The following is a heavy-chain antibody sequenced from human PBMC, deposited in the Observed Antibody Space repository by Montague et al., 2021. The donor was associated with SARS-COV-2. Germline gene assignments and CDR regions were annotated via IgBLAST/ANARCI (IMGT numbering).Heavy chain of an antibody. CDR1: GSSIGPYY. CDR2: IYHIGST. J-gene: IGHJ3*02. CDR3: ARHRWHDAFDI. Sequence: SETLSLTCTVSGSSIGPYYWRWIPQPPGKGLDWIGYIYHIGSTNPHPSLGSRVTMSEDTSKNQFSLKLNSVSAADTAVYYCARHRWHDAFDIWGRGTMVPGSS. V-gene: IGHV4-59*12.